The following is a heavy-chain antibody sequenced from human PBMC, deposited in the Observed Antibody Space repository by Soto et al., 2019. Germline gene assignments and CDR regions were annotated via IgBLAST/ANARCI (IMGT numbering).Heavy chain of an antibody. CDR2: LYYSGTA. V-gene: IGHV4-39*01. Sequence: QLQLQESGPGLVKPSETLSLTCTVSGGSIISNINYWGWIRQPPGKGLGWIGTLYYSGTAYYNPSLRSRVTMSIDTANNQFMLSLNSVTAADTAVYYCARLVSAATPYWGQGTLVAVSS. J-gene: IGHJ4*02. D-gene: IGHD2-21*02. CDR3: ARLVSAATPY. CDR1: GGSIISNINY.